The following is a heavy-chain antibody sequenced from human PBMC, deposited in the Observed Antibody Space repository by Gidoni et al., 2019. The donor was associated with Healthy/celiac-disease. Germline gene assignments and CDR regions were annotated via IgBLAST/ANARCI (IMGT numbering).Heavy chain of an antibody. D-gene: IGHD2-21*02. CDR2: INHSGST. CDR3: ARGVVVTAAAAWFDP. CDR1: GGSFSGYY. Sequence: QVQLQQWGAGLLKPSETLSLTCAVYGGSFSGYYWSWIRQPPGKGLEWIGEINHSGSTNYNPSLKSRVTISVDTSKNQCSLKLSSVTAADTAVYYCARGVVVTAAAAWFDPWGQGTLVTVSS. J-gene: IGHJ5*02. V-gene: IGHV4-34*01.